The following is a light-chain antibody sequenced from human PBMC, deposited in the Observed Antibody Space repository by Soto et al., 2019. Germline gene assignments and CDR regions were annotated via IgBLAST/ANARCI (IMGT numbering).Light chain of an antibody. CDR1: QSISSY. Sequence: DIQMTQSPSSLSASAGDRVTITCRASQSISSYLNWYQQKPGKAPKLLIYAASSLQSGVPSRFSGSGSGTAFTLTISSLHPEDIATYYCQQSYSTPQGTFGQGTKVDIK. J-gene: IGKJ1*01. CDR3: QQSYSTPQGT. V-gene: IGKV1-39*01. CDR2: AAS.